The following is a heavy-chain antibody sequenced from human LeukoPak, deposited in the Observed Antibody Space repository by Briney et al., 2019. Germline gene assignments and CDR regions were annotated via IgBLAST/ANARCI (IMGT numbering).Heavy chain of an antibody. J-gene: IGHJ4*02. CDR3: ARPSFVTGSYFPL. CDR1: GFTFSDYY. V-gene: IGHV3-7*01. Sequence: GGSLRLSCAASGFTFSDYYMSWIRQAPGKGLEWVANIEEYGSEIYYADSVRGRFTISRDNAKNSLYLQMNTLRAEDTAVYYCARPSFVTGSYFPLWGQGTLVAVSS. D-gene: IGHD1-26*01. CDR2: IEEYGSEI.